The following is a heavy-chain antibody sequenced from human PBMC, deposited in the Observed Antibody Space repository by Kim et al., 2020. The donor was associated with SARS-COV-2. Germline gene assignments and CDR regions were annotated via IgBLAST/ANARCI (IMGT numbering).Heavy chain of an antibody. CDR2: ISYEGSNN. CDR3: ARDRATSGSTRGPFDY. J-gene: IGHJ4*02. Sequence: GGSLRLSCAASGFTFSSYGMHWVRQAPGKGMEWVAVISYEGSNNYYADSVKGRFTISRDNSINTLYLQMNSLRAEDTAVYSCARDRATSGSTRGPFDYWGQGSLVIVSS. D-gene: IGHD1-26*01. V-gene: IGHV3-33*05. CDR1: GFTFSSYG.